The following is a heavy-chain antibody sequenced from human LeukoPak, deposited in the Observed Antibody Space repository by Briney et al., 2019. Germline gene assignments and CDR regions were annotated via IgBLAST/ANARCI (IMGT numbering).Heavy chain of an antibody. J-gene: IGHJ4*02. CDR1: GGSISSYY. CDR3: ARGSRELYYFDY. D-gene: IGHD1-7*01. Sequence: SETLSLTCTVSGGSISSYYWSWIRQPPGKGLEWIGYIYYSGSTKYNPSLKSRVTISVDASKTQFSLKLNSVTAADTAVYYCARGSRELYYFDYWGQGNLVTVSS. CDR2: IYYSGST. V-gene: IGHV4-59*01.